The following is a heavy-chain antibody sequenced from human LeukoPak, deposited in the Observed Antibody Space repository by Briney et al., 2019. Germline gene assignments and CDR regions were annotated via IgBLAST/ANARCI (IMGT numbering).Heavy chain of an antibody. Sequence: ASVKVSCKASGYTFTSYYMHWVRQAPGQGLEWMRIINPSGGSTSYAQKFQGRVTMTRDTSTSTVYMELSSLRSEDTAVYYCARAAAGYFYAFDIWGQGTMVTVSS. CDR2: INPSGGST. CDR1: GYTFTSYY. D-gene: IGHD6-13*01. V-gene: IGHV1-46*03. CDR3: ARAAAGYFYAFDI. J-gene: IGHJ3*02.